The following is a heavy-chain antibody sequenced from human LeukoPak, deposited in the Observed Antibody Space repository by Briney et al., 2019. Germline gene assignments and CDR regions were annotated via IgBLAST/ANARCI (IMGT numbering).Heavy chain of an antibody. J-gene: IGHJ4*02. Sequence: SVKVSCKASGGTFSSYAISWVRQAPGQGLEWMGGIIPIFGTANYAQKFQGRVTITADESTSTAYMELSSLRSEDTAVYYCARDPYYYDSSGYYQGVDGYWGQGTLVTVSS. CDR1: GGTFSSYA. CDR3: ARDPYYYDSSGYYQGVDGY. CDR2: IIPIFGTA. V-gene: IGHV1-69*13. D-gene: IGHD3-22*01.